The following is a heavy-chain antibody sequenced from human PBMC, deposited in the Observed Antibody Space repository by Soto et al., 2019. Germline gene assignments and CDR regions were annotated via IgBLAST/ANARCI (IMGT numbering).Heavy chain of an antibody. J-gene: IGHJ4*02. Sequence: QITLNESGPAQVKPRQTLTLTCTFSGFSLTTSGVGVGWIRQSPGRAPEWLALIHWGVDKRYSPSRKGRLTITQAASKNQVFLTIADLDPAATSIYYCAHRVLRTVFGLVTTTACYFDFWGQGTPVAVSS. V-gene: IGHV2-5*02. CDR1: GFSLTTSGVG. D-gene: IGHD3-3*01. CDR3: AHRVLRTVFGLVTTTACYFDF. CDR2: IHWGVDK.